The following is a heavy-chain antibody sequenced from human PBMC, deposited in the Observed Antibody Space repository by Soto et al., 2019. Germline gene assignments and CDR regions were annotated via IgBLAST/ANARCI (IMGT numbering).Heavy chain of an antibody. Sequence: ASVKVSCKANGYTFRNYAMHWVRQAPGQGLEWMGWINGGNGNTKYSQKFQGRVTITRDTSASTAYMELSSLRSEDTAVYYCARDGPIYDILSARYFYGMDVWGQGTKVTVS. V-gene: IGHV1-3*01. J-gene: IGHJ6*02. D-gene: IGHD3-9*01. CDR1: GYTFRNYA. CDR2: INGGNGNT. CDR3: ARDGPIYDILSARYFYGMDV.